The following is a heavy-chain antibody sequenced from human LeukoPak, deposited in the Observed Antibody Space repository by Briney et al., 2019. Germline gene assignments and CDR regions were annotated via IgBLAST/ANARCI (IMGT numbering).Heavy chain of an antibody. J-gene: IGHJ4*02. V-gene: IGHV4-39*01. CDR2: IFHSGST. CDR3: AGRGIVTGYFDF. Sequence: SETLSLTSTASGDSITNSNFYWGWIRQSPGKGLEWIGSIFHSGSTNYNPSLKSRVTISVDTSKNQFYLRLRSVTAAETALYYCAGRGIVTGYFDFWGRGTLVTVSS. D-gene: IGHD3-9*01. CDR1: GDSITNSNFY.